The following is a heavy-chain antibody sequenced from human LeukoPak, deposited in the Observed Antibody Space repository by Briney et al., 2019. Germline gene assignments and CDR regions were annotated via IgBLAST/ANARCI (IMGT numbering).Heavy chain of an antibody. CDR2: IYSGGST. CDR3: ARVHRPTGEFDI. CDR1: GFTVSSNY. Sequence: GGSLRLSCAASGFTVSSNYMSWVRQAPGKGLEWVSVIYSGGSTYYADSVKGRFTISRDNSKNTLYLQMNSLRAEDTAVYYCARVHRPTGEFDIWGQGTMVTVSS. V-gene: IGHV3-53*01. J-gene: IGHJ3*02. D-gene: IGHD3-10*01.